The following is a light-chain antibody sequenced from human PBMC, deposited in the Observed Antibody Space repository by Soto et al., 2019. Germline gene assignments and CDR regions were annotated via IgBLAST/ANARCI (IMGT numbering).Light chain of an antibody. J-gene: IGLJ3*02. CDR2: SNN. Sequence: QSVLTQPPSASGTPGQRGTISCSGSSSNIVSNTVNWYQQLPGTAPKLLIYSNNQRPSVVPDRFSGSKSGTSASLAISGLQSEDEADYYCAAWDDSLNGWVFGGGTKLTVL. CDR3: AAWDDSLNGWV. CDR1: SSNIVSNT. V-gene: IGLV1-44*01.